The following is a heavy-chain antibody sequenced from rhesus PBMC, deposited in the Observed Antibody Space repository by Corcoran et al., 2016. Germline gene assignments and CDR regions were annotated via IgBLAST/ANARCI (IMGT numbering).Heavy chain of an antibody. D-gene: IGHD3-16*01. CDR2: SKSHRERT. V-gene: IGHV4S12*01. Sequence: QVQLQESGPGVVKPSETLSLTCAVSGGSISSGYYYWSWIRQPHGKGLGWIGGSKSHRERTNYHPSLKSRVTISKDTSKNQFALKQSSVTSGETSVYYCAREAVVGVDVWGRGVLVTVSS. CDR1: GGSISSGYYY. J-gene: IGHJ5-2*02. CDR3: AREAVVGVDV.